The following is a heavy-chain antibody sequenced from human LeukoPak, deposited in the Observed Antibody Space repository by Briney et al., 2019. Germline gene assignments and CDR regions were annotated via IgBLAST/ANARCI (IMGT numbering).Heavy chain of an antibody. V-gene: IGHV3-72*01. CDR1: GFTFSDHY. J-gene: IGHJ4*02. Sequence: GGSLRLSCAVSGFTFSDHYMVGVRQAPGKGLEWVGRSRNRAKSYTTDYAAYVKGRFTISRDDSKSTLYLQMNSLETEDTAVYYCSRDATGDHWGQGTLVSVSS. CDR2: SRNRAKSYTT. CDR3: SRDATGDH.